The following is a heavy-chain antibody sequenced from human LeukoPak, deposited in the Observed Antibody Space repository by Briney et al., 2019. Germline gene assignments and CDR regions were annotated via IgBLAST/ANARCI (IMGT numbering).Heavy chain of an antibody. V-gene: IGHV4-4*07. CDR2: IYTSGST. Sequence: PSETLSLTCTVSGSSISSYYWSWIRQPAGKGLEWIGRIYTSGSTNYNPSLKSRVTMSVDTSKNQFSLKLSSVTAADTAVYYCAREDHYYDSSGYPHDAFDIWGQGTMVTVSS. D-gene: IGHD3-22*01. J-gene: IGHJ3*02. CDR3: AREDHYYDSSGYPHDAFDI. CDR1: GSSISSYY.